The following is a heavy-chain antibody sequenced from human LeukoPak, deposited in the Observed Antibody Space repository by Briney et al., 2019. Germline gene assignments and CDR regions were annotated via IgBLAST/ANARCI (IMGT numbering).Heavy chain of an antibody. CDR3: ARSQPYYYYGMDV. J-gene: IGHJ6*02. Sequence: ASVKVSCKASGYTFTSYAMHWVRQAPGQRLEWMGRINPNSGGTNYAQKFQGRVTMTRDTSISTAYMELSRLRSDDTAVYYCARSQPYYYYGMDVWGQGTTVTVSS. CDR1: GYTFTSYA. CDR2: INPNSGGT. V-gene: IGHV1-2*06.